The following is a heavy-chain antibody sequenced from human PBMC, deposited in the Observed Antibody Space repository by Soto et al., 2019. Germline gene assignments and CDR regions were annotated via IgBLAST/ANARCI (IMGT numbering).Heavy chain of an antibody. J-gene: IGHJ4*02. CDR3: ARDGFLALIVQFDS. Sequence: QVQLVESGGGVVQPGRSLRLSCAASGFTFSSYTMHWVLQAPGKGLEWVAVISYDGSNKYYADSVKGRFTISRDNSKNPLYLHVNSLRAEDTAVYYCARDGFLALIVQFDSWGQGTLVTVSS. CDR2: ISYDGSNK. D-gene: IGHD3-22*01. CDR1: GFTFSSYT. V-gene: IGHV3-30-3*01.